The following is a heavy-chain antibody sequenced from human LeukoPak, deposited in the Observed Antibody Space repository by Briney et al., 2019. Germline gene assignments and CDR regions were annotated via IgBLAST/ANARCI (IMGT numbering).Heavy chain of an antibody. J-gene: IGHJ6*02. D-gene: IGHD2-2*01. CDR1: GYTFTSYD. CDR2: MNPNSGNT. V-gene: IGHV1-8*01. CDR3: ARGRHYCSSTSCYGGYYGMDV. Sequence: ASVKVSCKASGYTFTSYDINWVRQATGQGLEWMGWMNPNSGNTGYAQKFQGRVTMTRNTSISTAYMELSSLRSEDTAVYYCARGRHYCSSTSCYGGYYGMDVWGQGTTVTVSS.